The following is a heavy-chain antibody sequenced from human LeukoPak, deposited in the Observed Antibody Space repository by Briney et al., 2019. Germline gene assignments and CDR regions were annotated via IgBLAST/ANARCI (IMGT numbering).Heavy chain of an antibody. CDR2: IYCGGST. V-gene: IGHV4-39*01. Sequence: SETLSLICTVSGGSISSSSYYWGWIRQPPGKGLEWIGSIYCGGSTYYNPSLKSRVTISVDTSKNQFSLKLSSVSAADTAVYYCARDWYEGGYVDYWGQGTLVTGSS. D-gene: IGHD3/OR15-3a*01. CDR1: GGSISSSSYY. CDR3: ARDWYEGGYVDY. J-gene: IGHJ4*02.